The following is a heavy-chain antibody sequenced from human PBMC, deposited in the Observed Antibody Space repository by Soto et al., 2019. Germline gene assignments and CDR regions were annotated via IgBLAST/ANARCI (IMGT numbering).Heavy chain of an antibody. J-gene: IGHJ4*02. V-gene: IGHV4-30-2*03. CDR1: GGSISSGGYS. D-gene: IGHD3-10*01. CDR2: IFYSGST. CDR3: ARHRGPTGPNY. Sequence: SETLSLTCAVSGGSISSGGYSWSWLRQPPGKGLEWIGYIFYSGSTYYNPSLKSRVTISIDASKNQFSLNLNSVTATDTAVYYCARHRGPTGPNYWGQGTLVTVSS.